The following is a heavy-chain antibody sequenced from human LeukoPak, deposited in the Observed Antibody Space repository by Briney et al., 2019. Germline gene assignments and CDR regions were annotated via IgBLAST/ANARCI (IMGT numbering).Heavy chain of an antibody. CDR2: IWYDGSNK. CDR1: GFTFSSYG. V-gene: IGHV3-33*01. Sequence: PGRSLRLSCAASGFTFSSYGMHWVRQAPGKGLEWVAVIWYDGSNKYYADSVKGRFTISRDNSKNTLYLQMTSLRAEDTAVYYCARSSSPYYYYGMDVWGQGTTVTVSS. D-gene: IGHD6-6*01. J-gene: IGHJ6*02. CDR3: ARSSSPYYYYGMDV.